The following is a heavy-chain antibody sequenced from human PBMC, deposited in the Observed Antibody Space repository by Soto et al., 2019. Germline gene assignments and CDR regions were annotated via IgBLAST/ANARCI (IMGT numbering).Heavy chain of an antibody. Sequence: QVQLVQSGAEVKKPGASVKVSCKASGYTFTSYGISWVRQAPGQGLEWMGWISAYNGNTNYAQKLQGRVTMTTDTPTSTADRELRSLRSDDTAVYYCASGGDYDSSRRGGFQHWGQGTLVTVSS. CDR3: ASGGDYDSSRRGGFQH. CDR2: ISAYNGNT. D-gene: IGHD3-22*01. J-gene: IGHJ1*01. CDR1: GYTFTSYG. V-gene: IGHV1-18*01.